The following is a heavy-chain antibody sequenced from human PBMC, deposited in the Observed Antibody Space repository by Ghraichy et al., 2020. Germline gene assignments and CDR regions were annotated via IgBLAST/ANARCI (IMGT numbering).Heavy chain of an antibody. J-gene: IGHJ5*02. Sequence: SVKVSCKASGATLSNFAVTWVRQAPGQGLEWVGGISPISGTANYAQKFQGRVTITADESTTTAYMELSSLRSEDTAMYYCAQELGLTVLVPPAIRDNWFDPWGQGTLVTVSS. CDR3: AQELGLTVLVPPAIRDNWFDP. CDR1: GATLSNFA. D-gene: IGHD2-2*01. V-gene: IGHV1-69*13. CDR2: ISPISGTA.